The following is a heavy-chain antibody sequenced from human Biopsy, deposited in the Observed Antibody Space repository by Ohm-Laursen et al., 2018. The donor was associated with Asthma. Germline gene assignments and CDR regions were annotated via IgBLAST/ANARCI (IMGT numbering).Heavy chain of an antibody. CDR1: GFTFRSYA. J-gene: IGHJ4*02. CDR2: GGSYYDGGLK. Sequence: RSLRHSCAASGFTFRSYAMHWVRQAPGKGLEWVAVGGSYYDGGLKYYADSVNGRFTVSRDDSKNTLYLQMNSLRPDDTAVYYCARDVMEWYLPAFDFWGQGTLVTVSS. CDR3: ARDVMEWYLPAFDF. V-gene: IGHV3-30-3*01. D-gene: IGHD3-3*01.